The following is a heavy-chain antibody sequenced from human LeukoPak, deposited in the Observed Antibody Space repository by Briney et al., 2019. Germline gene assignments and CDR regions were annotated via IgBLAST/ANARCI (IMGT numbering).Heavy chain of an antibody. CDR1: GGSFSGYY. D-gene: IGHD1-7*01. CDR3: ARGRYNWNYVRFDY. CDR2: INHSGST. Sequence: SETLSLTCAVYGGSFSGYYWSWIRQPPGKGLEWIGEINHSGSTNYNPSLKSRVTISVDTSKNQFSLKLSSVTAADTAVYYCARGRYNWNYVRFDYWDQGTLVTVSS. J-gene: IGHJ4*02. V-gene: IGHV4-34*01.